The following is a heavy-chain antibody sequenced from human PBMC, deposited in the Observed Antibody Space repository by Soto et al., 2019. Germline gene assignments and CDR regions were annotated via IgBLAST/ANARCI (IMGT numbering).Heavy chain of an antibody. CDR3: ASDYNAYQRQHVFDI. CDR2: INPSGAST. J-gene: IGHJ3*02. V-gene: IGHV1-46*02. Sequence: GASVKVSCKASGYSFNSYYMHWVRRAPGQGPEWMGVINPSGASTSYAQKFQGRVTMTRDTSTSTVYMELSSLRSEDTALYYCASDYNAYQRQHVFDIWGQGTLVTVSS. D-gene: IGHD3-10*01. CDR1: GYSFNSYY.